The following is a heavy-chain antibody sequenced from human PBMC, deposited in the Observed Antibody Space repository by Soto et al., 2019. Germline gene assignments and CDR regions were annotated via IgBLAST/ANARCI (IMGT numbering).Heavy chain of an antibody. D-gene: IGHD5-12*01. CDR3: HGYGY. CDR1: GFTVTINY. V-gene: IGHV3-53*01. CDR2: IYSDGTI. J-gene: IGHJ4*02. Sequence: EVQVVESGGGLIQPGGSLRLSCAVSGFTVTINYMSWVRQAPGKGPEWVSVIYSDGTIYYADSVKVRFTISRDTSKNTLYLQMNSLRGEDTAVYYCHGYGYWGQGTLVTVSS.